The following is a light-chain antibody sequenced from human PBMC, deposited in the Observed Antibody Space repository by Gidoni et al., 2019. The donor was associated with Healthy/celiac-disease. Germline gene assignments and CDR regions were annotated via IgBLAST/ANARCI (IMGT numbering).Light chain of an antibody. Sequence: DIVLTQSPCTLSLSPGESATLSCRASQSVSSSYLAWYQQKPGQAPRLLIYGASSRATGIPDRFSGSGSGTDFTLTISRLEPEEFAVYYCQQYGSSPWTFXXXTKVEIK. CDR2: GAS. J-gene: IGKJ1*01. V-gene: IGKV3-20*01. CDR3: QQYGSSPWT. CDR1: QSVSSSY.